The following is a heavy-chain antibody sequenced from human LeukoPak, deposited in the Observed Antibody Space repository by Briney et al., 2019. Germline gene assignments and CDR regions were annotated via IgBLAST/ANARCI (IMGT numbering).Heavy chain of an antibody. CDR2: IKQDGSEK. J-gene: IGHJ6*04. CDR3: AELGITMIGGV. CDR1: RFTFSSYW. V-gene: IGHV3-7*01. Sequence: GGSLRLSCAASRFTFSSYWMSWVRQAPGKGLGWVANIKQDGSEKYYVDSVKGRFTISRDNAKNSLYLQMNSLRAEDTAVYYCAELGITMIGGVWGKGTTVTISS. D-gene: IGHD3-10*02.